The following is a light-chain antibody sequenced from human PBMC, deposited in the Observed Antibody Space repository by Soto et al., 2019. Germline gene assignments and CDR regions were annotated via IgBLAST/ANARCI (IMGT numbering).Light chain of an antibody. CDR3: CSYAGSSTSV. CDR1: SSDVGSYNL. J-gene: IGLJ2*01. V-gene: IGLV2-23*01. Sequence: QSALTQPASVSGSPGQSITISCTGTSSDVGSYNLVSWYQQHPGKAPKLMIYEGSKRPSGVSNRFSGSKSGNTASLTISGLQAEDEADYYCCSYAGSSTSVFGGWTKRTVL. CDR2: EGS.